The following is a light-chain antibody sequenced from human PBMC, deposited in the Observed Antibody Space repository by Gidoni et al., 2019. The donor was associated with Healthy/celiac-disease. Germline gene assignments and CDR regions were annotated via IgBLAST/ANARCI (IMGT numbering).Light chain of an antibody. J-gene: IGLJ2*01. CDR1: SLRSYY. CDR3: NSRDSSGNHLVV. Sequence: SSELTQDPAVSVALGQTVRITCQGDSLRSYYASWYQQKPGQAPVLVIYGNTNRPSGIPDRFSGSSSGNTASLTITGAQAEDEADYYCNSRDSSGNHLVVFGGGTKLTVL. CDR2: GNT. V-gene: IGLV3-19*01.